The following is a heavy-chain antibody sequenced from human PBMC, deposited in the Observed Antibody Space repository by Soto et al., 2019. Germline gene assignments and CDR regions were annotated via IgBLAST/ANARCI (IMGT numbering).Heavy chain of an antibody. D-gene: IGHD3-10*01. Sequence: SETLSLTCTVSGGSIISYCWSWIRQPPEKGLEWIEYIYYSGSNNYNPSLKRRDTISVDKSKNQFSLKLSSVTAADTAVYYCARDRGVDYGSGSYYVKRYYYYGMDVWGQGTTVTVSS. CDR1: GGSIISYC. V-gene: IGHV4-59*01. CDR3: ARDRGVDYGSGSYYVKRYYYYGMDV. J-gene: IGHJ6*02. CDR2: IYYSGSN.